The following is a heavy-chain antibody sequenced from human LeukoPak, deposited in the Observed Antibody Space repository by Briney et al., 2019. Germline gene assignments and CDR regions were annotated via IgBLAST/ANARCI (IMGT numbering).Heavy chain of an antibody. V-gene: IGHV1-2*02. CDR3: ARVAPLRLGELSFLRFWDY. J-gene: IGHJ4*02. CDR2: INPNSGGT. D-gene: IGHD3-16*02. Sequence: ASVKVSCKASGYTFTVYYMHWVRQAPGQGLEWMGWINPNSGGTNYAQKFQGRVTMTRDTSISTAYMELSRLRPDDTAVYYCARVAPLRLGELSFLRFWDYWGQGTLVTVSS. CDR1: GYTFTVYY.